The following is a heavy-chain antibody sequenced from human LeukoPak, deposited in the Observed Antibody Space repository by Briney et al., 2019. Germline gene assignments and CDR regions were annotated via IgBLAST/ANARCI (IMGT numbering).Heavy chain of an antibody. V-gene: IGHV3-9*01. CDR2: INWNSDTI. J-gene: IGHJ6*02. Sequence: GRSLRLSCAASGLTFGDYCMHWVRQPPGKGLEWVSAINWNSDTIHYADSVRGRFTISRDNAKNSLYLQMNSLRVEDTAFYYCTKDISSGRPAPYGMDVWGHGTMVTVSS. CDR3: TKDISSGRPAPYGMDV. CDR1: GLTFGDYC. D-gene: IGHD3-10*01.